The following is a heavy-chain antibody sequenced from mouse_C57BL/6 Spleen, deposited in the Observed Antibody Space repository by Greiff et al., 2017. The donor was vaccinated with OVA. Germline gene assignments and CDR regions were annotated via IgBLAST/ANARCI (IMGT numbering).Heavy chain of an antibody. CDR2: ISSGSSTI. V-gene: IGHV5-17*01. J-gene: IGHJ2*01. Sequence: EVKLEESGGGLVKPGGSLKLSCAASGFTFSDYGMHWVRQAPEKGLEWVAYISSGSSTIYYADTVKGRFTISRDNAKNTLFLQMTSLRSEDTAMYYCARYYYGSPLFDYWGQGTTLTVSS. CDR3: ARYYYGSPLFDY. CDR1: GFTFSDYG. D-gene: IGHD1-1*01.